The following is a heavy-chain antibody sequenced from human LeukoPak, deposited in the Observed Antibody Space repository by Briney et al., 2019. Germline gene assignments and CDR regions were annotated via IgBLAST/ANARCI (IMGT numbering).Heavy chain of an antibody. CDR1: GFTFSSYA. V-gene: IGHV3-23*01. CDR2: ISGRGGST. Sequence: GGSLRLSCAASGFTFSSYAMSWVRQAPGKGLEWVSDISGRGGSTYHADSVKGRFTISTDNSKHTLYLQMNSLRAEDPAVYYCAKSGLDYCSGGSCYYNWFDPWGQGPRVTVSS. CDR3: AKSGLDYCSGGSCYYNWFDP. D-gene: IGHD2-15*01. J-gene: IGHJ5*02.